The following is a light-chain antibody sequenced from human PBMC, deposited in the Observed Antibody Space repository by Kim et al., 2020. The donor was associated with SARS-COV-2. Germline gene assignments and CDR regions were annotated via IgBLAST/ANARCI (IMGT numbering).Light chain of an antibody. CDR1: QGISDY. CDR2: GGS. J-gene: IGKJ1*01. V-gene: IGKV1-27*01. Sequence: DIQMTQSPSSLSASVGDRVTITCRASQGISDYLVWYQQKPGRVPKLLIYGGSTLQSGVSPRFSGSGGGTDFTLTISSLQPEDVGTYYCQKYNSAPWTFGQGTKVDIK. CDR3: QKYNSAPWT.